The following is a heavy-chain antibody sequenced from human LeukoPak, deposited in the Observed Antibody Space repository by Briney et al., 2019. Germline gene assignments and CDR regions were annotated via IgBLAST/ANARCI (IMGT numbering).Heavy chain of an antibody. CDR3: ARDGGYSYGNTQNFDY. Sequence: PGRSLRLSCAASGFTFNSYSMHWVRHAPCKGLEWVAVISYDGSNKYYADSVKGRFTISRDNSKNTLYLQMNSLRAEDTAVYYCARDGGYSYGNTQNFDYWGQGTLVTVSS. J-gene: IGHJ4*02. D-gene: IGHD5-18*01. CDR1: GFTFNSYS. V-gene: IGHV3-30-3*01. CDR2: ISYDGSNK.